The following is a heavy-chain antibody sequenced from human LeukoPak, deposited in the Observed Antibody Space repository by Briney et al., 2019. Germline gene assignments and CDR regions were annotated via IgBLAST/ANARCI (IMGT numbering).Heavy chain of an antibody. CDR2: ISGSGGST. D-gene: IGHD3-16*01. Sequence: GGSLRLSCAASGFTFSSYAMSWVRQAPGKGLEWVSAISGSGGSTYYADSVKGRFTISRDNAKNSLYLQMNSLRAEDTAVYYCARDLAYDTFDIWAKGQWSPSLQ. J-gene: IGHJ3*02. CDR1: GFTFSSYA. CDR3: ARDLAYDTFDI. V-gene: IGHV3-23*01.